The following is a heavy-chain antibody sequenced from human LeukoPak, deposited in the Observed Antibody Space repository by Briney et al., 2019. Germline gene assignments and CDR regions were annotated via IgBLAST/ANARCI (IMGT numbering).Heavy chain of an antibody. Sequence: SETLSLTCTVSGGSISSSSYYWGWIRQPPGKGLEWIGSIYYSGSTYYNPSLKSRVTISVDTSKNQFSLKLSSVTAADTAVYYCARVIMRAYYDSSGYSYYFDYWGQGTLVTVSS. CDR1: GGSISSSSYY. V-gene: IGHV4-39*07. D-gene: IGHD3-22*01. CDR2: IYYSGST. J-gene: IGHJ4*02. CDR3: ARVIMRAYYDSSGYSYYFDY.